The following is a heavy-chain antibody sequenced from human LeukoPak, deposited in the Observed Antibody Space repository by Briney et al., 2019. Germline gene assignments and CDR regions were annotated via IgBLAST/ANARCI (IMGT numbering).Heavy chain of an antibody. Sequence: SETLSLICTVSGGSMNNYYWSWIRQPQGKGLEWIGYIYYSGSTNYNPSLKSRVTISVDTSKNQFSLKLSSVTAADTAVYYCARYDFWGSSFDYWGQGTLVTVSS. V-gene: IGHV4-59*01. CDR3: ARYDFWGSSFDY. J-gene: IGHJ4*02. D-gene: IGHD7-27*01. CDR2: IYYSGST. CDR1: GGSMNNYY.